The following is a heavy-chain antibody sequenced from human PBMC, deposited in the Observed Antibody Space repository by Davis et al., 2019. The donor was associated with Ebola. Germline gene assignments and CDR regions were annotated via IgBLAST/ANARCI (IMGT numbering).Heavy chain of an antibody. CDR1: GGSFSGYY. CDR2: INHSGST. Sequence: PSETLSLTCAVYGGSFSGYYWSWIRQPPGKGLEWIGEINHSGSTNYNPSLKSRVTISVDTSKNQFSLKLSSVTAADTAVYYCARATSSSPRDFDYWGQGTLVTVSS. J-gene: IGHJ4*02. V-gene: IGHV4-34*01. CDR3: ARATSSSPRDFDY. D-gene: IGHD6-6*01.